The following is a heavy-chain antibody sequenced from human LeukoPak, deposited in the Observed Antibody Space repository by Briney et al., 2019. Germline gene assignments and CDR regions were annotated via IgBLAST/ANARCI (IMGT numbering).Heavy chain of an antibody. CDR1: GYTFTGYY. D-gene: IGHD5-24*01. J-gene: IGHJ3*02. CDR2: INPNSGGT. V-gene: IGHV1-2*02. CDR3: ARLYSGDMKRWLQLRQDAFDI. Sequence: GASVKVSCKASGYTFTGYYMHWVRQAPGQGLEWMGWINPNSGGTNYAQKFQGRVTMTRDTSISTAYMELSRLRSDDTAVYYCARLYSGDMKRWLQLRQDAFDIWGQGTMVTVSS.